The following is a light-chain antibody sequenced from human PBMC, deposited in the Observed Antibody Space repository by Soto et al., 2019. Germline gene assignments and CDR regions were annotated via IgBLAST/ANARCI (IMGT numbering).Light chain of an antibody. V-gene: IGLV2-14*01. CDR3: CSFTSGNTAYV. Sequence: QSVLTQPGSVSGSPGQSITISCTGTSSDVGAYNYVSWYQQHPGKAPKLMIYEATNRPSGVSTRFSGSKSGNTASLTISGLQAEDEADYYCCSFTSGNTAYVFGTGTKVTVL. CDR1: SSDVGAYNY. CDR2: EAT. J-gene: IGLJ1*01.